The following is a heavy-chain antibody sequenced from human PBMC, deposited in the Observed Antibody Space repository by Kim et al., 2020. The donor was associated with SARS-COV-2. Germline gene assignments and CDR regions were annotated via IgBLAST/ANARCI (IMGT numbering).Heavy chain of an antibody. V-gene: IGHV3-9*01. Sequence: YEDSMQGRFTNSVRNAKNSLYLQMHSLRAEDTALYYCAKDRGSASWYFDLWGRGTLVTVSS. J-gene: IGHJ2*01. CDR3: AKDRGSASWYFDL. D-gene: IGHD3-10*01.